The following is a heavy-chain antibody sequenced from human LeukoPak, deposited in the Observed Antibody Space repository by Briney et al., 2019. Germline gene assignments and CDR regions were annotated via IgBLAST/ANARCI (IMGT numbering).Heavy chain of an antibody. D-gene: IGHD2-8*01. V-gene: IGHV3-21*04. J-gene: IGHJ6*02. Sequence: GGSLRLSCAASGFTFSSYSMNWVRQAPGKGLEWVSSISSSSSYIYYADSVKGRFTISRDNAKNSLYLQMNSLRADDTAVYYCARDTSDIVLMVYVIKYYGMDVWGQGTTVTVSS. CDR2: ISSSSSYI. CDR1: GFTFSSYS. CDR3: ARDTSDIVLMVYVIKYYGMDV.